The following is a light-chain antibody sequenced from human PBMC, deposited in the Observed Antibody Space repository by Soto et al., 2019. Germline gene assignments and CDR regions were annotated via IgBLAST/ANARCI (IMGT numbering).Light chain of an antibody. V-gene: IGLV6-57*02. CDR2: EDD. J-gene: IGLJ3*02. CDR1: GGSLASNY. Sequence: NFMLTQPHSVSESPGKTITISCSGSGGSLASNYVQWYQRRPGTAPTTVIFEDDRRPSGVPDRFSGSIDSSSNSASLTISGLKTEDEAEYYYQSYDHNKWVFGGGTKLIVL. CDR3: QSYDHNKWV.